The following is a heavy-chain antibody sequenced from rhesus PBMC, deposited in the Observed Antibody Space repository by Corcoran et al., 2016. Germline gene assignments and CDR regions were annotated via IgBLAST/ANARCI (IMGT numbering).Heavy chain of an antibody. CDR1: GFTFSSYW. CDR2: INSGGCSP. J-gene: IGHJ1*01. Sequence: EVQLVESGGGLAKPGGSRRLSCAASGFTFSSYWMNWVRQAPGKGLEWVSAINSGGCSPASADSVTARFTISRDNSTNTLSLQMNSLRAEDTTVDYCATRYSDGGYYTREDFEFWGQGALVTVSS. D-gene: IGHD3-28*01. V-gene: IGHV3S25*01. CDR3: ATRYSDGGYYTREDFEF.